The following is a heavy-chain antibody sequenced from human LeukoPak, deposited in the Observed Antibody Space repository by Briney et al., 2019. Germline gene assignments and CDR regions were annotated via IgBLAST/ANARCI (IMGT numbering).Heavy chain of an antibody. CDR1: GFTFSDHY. D-gene: IGHD1-20*01. J-gene: IGHJ4*02. CDR3: ASSGGPITGTEDDY. CDR2: ISGSGSTI. Sequence: GGSLRLSCAASGFTFSDHYMSWIRQAPGKGLEWVSYISGSGSTIYYADSVKGRFTISRDNAKNSLYLQMNSLRAEDTAVYYCASSGGPITGTEDDYWGQGTLVTVSS. V-gene: IGHV3-11*01.